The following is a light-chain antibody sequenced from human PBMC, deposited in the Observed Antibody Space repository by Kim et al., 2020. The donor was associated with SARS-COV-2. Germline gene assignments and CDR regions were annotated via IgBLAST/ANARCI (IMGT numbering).Light chain of an antibody. CDR2: LNSDGSH. CDR1: SGHSSYA. V-gene: IGLV4-69*01. CDR3: QTWGTGIQV. J-gene: IGLJ3*02. Sequence: QLVLTQSPSASASLGASVKLTCTLSSGHSSYAIAWHQQQPEKGPRYLMKLNSDGSHSKGDGIPDRFSGSSSGDERYLTIYSLQSEDEADYYCQTWGTGIQVFGGGTQLTVL.